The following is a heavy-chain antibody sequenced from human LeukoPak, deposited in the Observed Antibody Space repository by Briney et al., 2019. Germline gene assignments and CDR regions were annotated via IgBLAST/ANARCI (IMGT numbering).Heavy chain of an antibody. CDR1: GFTFSSYA. J-gene: IGHJ4*02. Sequence: GGSLRLSCAASGFTFSSYAMHWVRQAPGKGLEWVAVISYDGSNKYYADSVKGRFTISRDNSKNTLYLQMNSLRAVDTAVYYCARIAEDTAMGSSIRWHFDYWGQGTLVTVSS. CDR3: ARIAEDTAMGSSIRWHFDY. D-gene: IGHD5-18*01. CDR2: ISYDGSNK. V-gene: IGHV3-30-3*01.